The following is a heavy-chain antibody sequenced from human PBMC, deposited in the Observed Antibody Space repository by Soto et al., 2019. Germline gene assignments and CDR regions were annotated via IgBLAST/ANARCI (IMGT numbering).Heavy chain of an antibody. V-gene: IGHV2-5*02. CDR2: IYWDDDK. CDR3: PHRFYPSSLFDY. J-gene: IGHJ4*02. Sequence: QITLKESGPTLVKPTQTLTLTCTFSGFSLTTNGVGVGWIRQPPGKALEWLALIYWDDDKRYSPSLKNRLTITKDTSKNQVVLTMTNMDPVDTATYYCPHRFYPSSLFDYWGQGTLVTVSS. CDR1: GFSLTTNGVG.